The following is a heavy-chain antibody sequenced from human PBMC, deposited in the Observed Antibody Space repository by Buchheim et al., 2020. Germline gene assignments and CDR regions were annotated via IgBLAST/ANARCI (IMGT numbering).Heavy chain of an antibody. CDR3: TTDNVLLGFRELSASWD. D-gene: IGHD3-10*01. CDR1: GFTFSNAW. CDR2: IKRKIEGGTT. J-gene: IGHJ4*02. V-gene: IGHV3-15*07. Sequence: EVQLVESGGGLVKPGGSLRLSCAASGFTFSNAWMNWVRQAPGKGLEWVGRIKRKIEGGTTDYADPVKGRFTIPSDGSKNTLYLQMNRLKTEDTAVDYGTTDNVLLGFRELSASWDWGKGTL.